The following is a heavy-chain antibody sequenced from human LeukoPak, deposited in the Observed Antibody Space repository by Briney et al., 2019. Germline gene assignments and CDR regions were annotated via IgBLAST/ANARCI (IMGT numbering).Heavy chain of an antibody. CDR2: ISYDGSNK. CDR1: GFTFRSYA. V-gene: IGHV3-30-3*01. D-gene: IGHD3-10*01. J-gene: IGHJ4*02. Sequence: PGRSLRLSCAASGFTFRSYAMHWVRQAPGKGLEWGAVISYDGSNKYYADSVKGRFTISRDNSKNTLYLQMNSLRAGDTAVYYCASERFGELLFIFDYWGQGTLVTVSS. CDR3: ASERFGELLFIFDY.